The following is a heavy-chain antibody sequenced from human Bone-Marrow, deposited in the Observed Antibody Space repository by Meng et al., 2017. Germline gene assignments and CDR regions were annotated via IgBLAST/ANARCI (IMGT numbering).Heavy chain of an antibody. D-gene: IGHD3-10*01. Sequence: SETLSLTCTVSGGSISSSSYYWGWIRQPPGKGLEWIGSIYYSGSTYYNPSLKSRVTISVDTSKNQFSLKLSSVTAADTDVYYCARDNPFTYYYGSGSYSFDYWGQGTLVTVSS. CDR1: GGSISSSSYY. CDR3: ARDNPFTYYYGSGSYSFDY. CDR2: IYYSGST. J-gene: IGHJ4*02. V-gene: IGHV4-39*07.